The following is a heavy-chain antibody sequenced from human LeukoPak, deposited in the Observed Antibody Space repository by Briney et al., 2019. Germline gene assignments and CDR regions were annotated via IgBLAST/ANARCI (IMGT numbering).Heavy chain of an antibody. CDR3: ARVSSSSWYVDY. CDR1: GYTFTGYY. V-gene: IGHV1-18*04. J-gene: IGHJ4*02. Sequence: ASVKVSCKASGYTFTGYYMHWVRQAPGQGLEWMGWISAYNGNTNYAQKLQGRVTMTTDTSTSTAYMELRSLRSDDTAVYYCARVSSSSWYVDYWGQGTLVTVSS. CDR2: ISAYNGNT. D-gene: IGHD6-13*01.